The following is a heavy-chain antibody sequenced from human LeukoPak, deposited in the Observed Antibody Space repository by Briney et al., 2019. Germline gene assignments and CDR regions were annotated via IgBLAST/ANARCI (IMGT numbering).Heavy chain of an antibody. V-gene: IGHV4-30-4*02. Sequence: SETLSLTCTVSGGSISSGDYYWSWIRQPPGKGLEWIGYIYYSGSTYYNPSLKSRVTISIDTSKNQFSLKLSSVTAADTAVYYCARDRVRGSSNPYFDYWGQGTLVTVSS. CDR2: IYYSGST. D-gene: IGHD1-26*01. CDR1: GGSISSGDYY. J-gene: IGHJ4*02. CDR3: ARDRVRGSSNPYFDY.